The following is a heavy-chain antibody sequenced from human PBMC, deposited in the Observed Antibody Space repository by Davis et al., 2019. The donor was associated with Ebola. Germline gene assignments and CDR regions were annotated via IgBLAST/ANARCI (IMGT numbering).Heavy chain of an antibody. J-gene: IGHJ4*02. Sequence: SGPTLVKPTQTLTLTCTFSGFSLSTSGVGVGWIRQPPGKALEWLALIYWDDDKRYSPSLKSRLTITKDTSKNQVVLTMTNMDPVDTATYYCARVAGSPRVAGPSGWGQGTLVTVSS. CDR1: GFSLSTSGVG. V-gene: IGHV2-5*02. CDR3: ARVAGSPRVAGPSG. D-gene: IGHD6-19*01. CDR2: IYWDDDK.